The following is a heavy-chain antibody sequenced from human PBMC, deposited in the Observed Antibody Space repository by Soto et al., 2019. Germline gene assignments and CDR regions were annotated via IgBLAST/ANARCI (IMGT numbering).Heavy chain of an antibody. CDR3: ARQYYYDSRFWFDP. D-gene: IGHD3-22*01. CDR2: IDPSDSYT. V-gene: IGHV5-10-1*01. Sequence: PGESLKISCKGSGYSFTSYWISWVRQMPGKGLEWMGRIDPSDSYTNYSPSFQGHVTISADKSIGTAYLQWSGLKASDTAMYYCARQYYYDSRFWFDPWGQGTLVTVSS. CDR1: GYSFTSYW. J-gene: IGHJ5*02.